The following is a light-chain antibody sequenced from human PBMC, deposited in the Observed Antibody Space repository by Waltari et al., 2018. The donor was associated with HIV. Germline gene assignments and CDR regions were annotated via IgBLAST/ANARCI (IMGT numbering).Light chain of an antibody. J-gene: IGKJ4*01. CDR2: GAP. V-gene: IGKV3-15*01. CDR3: QQYDNWPPLT. Sequence: EIVMTQSPATLSVSPGARATLSCRASQSVSSNLAWYQQKPGQTPRLLIYGAPTRATGIPARFSGGGSGTEFTLTISSLQSEDFAVYYCQQYDNWPPLTFGGGTKVEIK. CDR1: QSVSSN.